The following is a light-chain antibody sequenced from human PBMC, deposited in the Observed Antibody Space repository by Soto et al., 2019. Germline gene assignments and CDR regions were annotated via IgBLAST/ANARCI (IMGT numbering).Light chain of an antibody. J-gene: IGKJ2*01. CDR1: ESISLW. CDR2: KAS. CDR3: QQYNSCPYT. V-gene: IGKV1-5*03. Sequence: DIQMTQSPSTLSASVGDRVTITCRASESISLWLAWFQQKPGKAPKLLIYKASTLAGEVPSRFSGSGSGTEVSPPIRSRQPADVAVYYCQQYNSCPYTFGQGTKVDI.